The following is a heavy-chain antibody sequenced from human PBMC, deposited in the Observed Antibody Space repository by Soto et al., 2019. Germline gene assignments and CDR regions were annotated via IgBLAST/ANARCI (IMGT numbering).Heavy chain of an antibody. CDR2: ISGSGGST. V-gene: IGHV3-23*01. D-gene: IGHD3-9*01. J-gene: IGHJ3*02. CDR3: ARARRNTYYDILAGYTDAFDI. Sequence: GGSLRLSCAASGFTFSSYAMSWVRQAPGKGLEWVSAISGSGGSTYYADSVKGRFTISRDNSKNTLYLQMNSLRAEDTAVYYCARARRNTYYDILAGYTDAFDISGQGTMVTVSS. CDR1: GFTFSSYA.